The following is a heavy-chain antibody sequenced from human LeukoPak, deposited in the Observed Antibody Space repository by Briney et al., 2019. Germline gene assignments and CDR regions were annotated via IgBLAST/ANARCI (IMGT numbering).Heavy chain of an antibody. CDR3: ANAVHYYDSSGYHPFDY. D-gene: IGHD3-22*01. V-gene: IGHV3-30*02. CDR1: GFTFSSYG. Sequence: PGGSLRLSCAASGFTFSSYGMSWVRQAPGKGLDWVAFIRYDGSIKFYAESVKGRFTISRDNSKNTLYLQMNSLRAEDTAVYYCANAVHYYDSSGYHPFDYWGQGTLVTVSS. CDR2: IRYDGSIK. J-gene: IGHJ4*02.